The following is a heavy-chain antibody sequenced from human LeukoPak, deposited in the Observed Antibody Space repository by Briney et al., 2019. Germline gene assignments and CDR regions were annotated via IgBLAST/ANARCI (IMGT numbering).Heavy chain of an antibody. J-gene: IGHJ6*03. V-gene: IGHV3-30*02. CDR3: AKESLTGYYYMDV. Sequence: GGSLRLSCAASGFTFSSYGMHWVRQAPGKGLEWVAFIRYDGSNKYFADSMKGRFTISRDNSKNTLYLQMNSLRAEDTAVYYCAKESLTGYYYMDVWGKGTTVTVSS. CDR1: GFTFSSYG. D-gene: IGHD3-9*01. CDR2: IRYDGSNK.